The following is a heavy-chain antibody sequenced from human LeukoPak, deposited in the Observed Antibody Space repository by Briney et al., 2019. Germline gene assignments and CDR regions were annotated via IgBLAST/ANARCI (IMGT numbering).Heavy chain of an antibody. V-gene: IGHV1-2*02. J-gene: IGHJ4*02. D-gene: IGHD2-2*01. CDR3: ARDVGEYCSSTNCYASHY. CDR2: INPHSGCT. Sequence: ASVKVSCKASGYTFTGYYIHWVRQAAGQGLEWMGWINPHSGCTNYAQKFQGGVTMTRDTSITTAYMELSSLRSDDTAVYYCARDVGEYCSSTNCYASHYWGQGTLVTVSS. CDR1: GYTFTGYY.